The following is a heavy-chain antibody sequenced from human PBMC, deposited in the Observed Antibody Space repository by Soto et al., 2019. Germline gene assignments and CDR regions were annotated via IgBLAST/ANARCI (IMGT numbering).Heavy chain of an antibody. V-gene: IGHV3-53*01. J-gene: IGHJ6*02. CDR3: ARGREAGTEDYYGIDV. Sequence: LRLSCAASGFTVSGNYMSWVRQAPGKGLEWVSVIYSGGSTYYADSVKGRFTISRDNSKNTLYLQMNSLRAEEKAGYYWARGREAGTEDYYGIDVWGQGTTVTVSS. D-gene: IGHD6-19*01. CDR1: GFTVSGNY. CDR2: IYSGGST.